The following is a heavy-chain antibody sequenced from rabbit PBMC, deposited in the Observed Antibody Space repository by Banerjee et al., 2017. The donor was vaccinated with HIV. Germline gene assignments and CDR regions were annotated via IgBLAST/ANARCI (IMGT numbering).Heavy chain of an antibody. CDR1: GFSFSSSYY. Sequence: QSLEESGGDLVKPGASLTLTCTASGFSFSSSYYMCWVRQAPGKGLRWIGCIYTGSSGRTYYASWAKGRFTISKTSSTTVTLQMTSLTAADTATYFCARDLAGVIGWNFGLWGPGTLVTVS. CDR3: ARDLAGVIGWNFGL. J-gene: IGHJ4*01. V-gene: IGHV1S40*01. CDR2: IYTGSSGRT. D-gene: IGHD4-1*01.